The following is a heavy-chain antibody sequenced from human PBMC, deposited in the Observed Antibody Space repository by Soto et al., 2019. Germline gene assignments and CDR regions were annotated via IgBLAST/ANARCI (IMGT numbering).Heavy chain of an antibody. D-gene: IGHD6-19*01. CDR2: INHSGST. CDR3: ARVKQWLLRRPSWFDP. J-gene: IGHJ5*02. Sequence: QVQLQQWGAGLLKPSETLSLTCAVYGGSFSGYYWSWIRQPPGKGLEWIGEINHSGSTNYKPSLKSRVTISVDTPNSQFSLKLGSVTAADTSVYYCARVKQWLLRRPSWFDPWGQGTLVTVSS. CDR1: GGSFSGYY. V-gene: IGHV4-34*01.